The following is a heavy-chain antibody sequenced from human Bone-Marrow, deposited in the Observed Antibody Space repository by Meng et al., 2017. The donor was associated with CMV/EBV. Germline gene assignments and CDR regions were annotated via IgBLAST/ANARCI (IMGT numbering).Heavy chain of an antibody. CDR1: GFTFSSYW. Sequence: GESLKISCAASGFTFSSYWMHWVRQAPGKGLVWVSSISSSSSYIYYADSVKGRFTISRDNAKNSLYLQMNSLRAEDTAVYYCARVAGSGWAELLGVRYYGMDVWGQGTTVTGSS. V-gene: IGHV3-21*01. CDR3: ARVAGSGWAELLGVRYYGMDV. CDR2: ISSSSSYI. D-gene: IGHD6-19*01. J-gene: IGHJ6*02.